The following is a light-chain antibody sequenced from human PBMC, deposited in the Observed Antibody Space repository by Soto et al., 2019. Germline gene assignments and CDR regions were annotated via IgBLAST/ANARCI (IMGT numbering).Light chain of an antibody. CDR3: GTWDSSLSAYV. J-gene: IGLJ1*01. CDR2: ENN. CDR1: SSNVGNNY. V-gene: IGLV1-51*02. Sequence: QSVLTQPPSVSAAPGQQVTISCSGSSSNVGNNYVSWYQHLPGTAPKLLIYENNKRPSGIPDRFSGSKSGTSATLGITGLQTGDEADFYCGTWDSSLSAYVFGTGTKLTVL.